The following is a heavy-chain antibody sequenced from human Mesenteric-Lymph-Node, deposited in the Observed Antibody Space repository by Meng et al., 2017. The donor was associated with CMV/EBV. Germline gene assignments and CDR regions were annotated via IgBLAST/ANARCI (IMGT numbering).Heavy chain of an antibody. Sequence: ASVKVSCKASGYAFTSYDIHWVRQAPGQGLEWMGWVNPNRGDTNYAQKFQGRVTMTRDPSISTAYMELSGLRSDDTAVYYCARDGVVCGDTTCRGFYSWGQGTLVTVSS. CDR1: GYAFTSYD. J-gene: IGHJ5*02. CDR2: VNPNRGDT. CDR3: ARDGVVCGDTTCRGFYS. V-gene: IGHV1-2*02. D-gene: IGHD2-21*01.